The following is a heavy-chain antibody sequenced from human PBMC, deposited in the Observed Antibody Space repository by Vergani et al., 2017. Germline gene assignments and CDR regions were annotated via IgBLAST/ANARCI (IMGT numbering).Heavy chain of an antibody. Sequence: QVQLQESGPGLVKPSETLSLTCTVSGGSISSYYWSWIRQPPGKGLEWCGYIYYSGSTNYNPSLKSRVTMSVDTSKNQFSLKLSSVTAADTAVYYCARSVNGDDFDYWGQGTLVTVSS. CDR1: GGSISSYY. D-gene: IGHD5/OR15-5a*01. CDR2: IYYSGST. J-gene: IGHJ4*02. CDR3: ARSVNGDDFDY. V-gene: IGHV4-59*08.